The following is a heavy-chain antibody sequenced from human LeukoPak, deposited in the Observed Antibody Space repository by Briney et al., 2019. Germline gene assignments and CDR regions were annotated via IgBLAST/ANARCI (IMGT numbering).Heavy chain of an antibody. CDR3: ASLAIGAYDYVWGSYRYFRGASGNNDY. Sequence: GGSLRLSCAASGFTFSSYAMSWVRQAPGKGLEWVSAISGSGGSTYYADSVKGRFTISRDNSKNTLYLQMNSLRAEDTAVYYCASLAIGAYDYVWGSYRYFRGASGNNDYWGQGTLVTVSS. CDR2: ISGSGGST. J-gene: IGHJ4*02. V-gene: IGHV3-23*01. CDR1: GFTFSSYA. D-gene: IGHD3-16*02.